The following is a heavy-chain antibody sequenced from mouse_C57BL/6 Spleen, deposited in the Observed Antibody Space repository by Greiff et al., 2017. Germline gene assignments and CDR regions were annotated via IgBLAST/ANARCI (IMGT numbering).Heavy chain of an antibody. CDR2: IYPGSGNT. D-gene: IGHD1-1*01. CDR1: GYSFTSYY. CDR3: ARALRYFDY. Sequence: QVQLQRSGPELVKPGASVKISCKASGYSFTSYYIHWVKQRPGQGLEWIGWIYPGSGNTKYNEKFKGKATLTADTSSSTAYMQLSSLTSEDSAVYYCARALRYFDYWGQGTTLTVSS. V-gene: IGHV1-66*01. J-gene: IGHJ2*01.